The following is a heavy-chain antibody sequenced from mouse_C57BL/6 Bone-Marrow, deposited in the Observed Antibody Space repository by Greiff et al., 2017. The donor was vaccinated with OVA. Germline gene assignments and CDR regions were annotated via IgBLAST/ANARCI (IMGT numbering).Heavy chain of an antibody. Sequence: ESGPGLVKPSQSLSLTCSVTGYSITSGYYWNWIRQFPGNKLEWMGYISYDGSNNYNPSLKNRISITRDTSKNQFFLKLNSVTTEDTATYYCARGEGITTVLDYWGQGTTLTVSS. D-gene: IGHD1-1*01. CDR1: GYSITSGYY. V-gene: IGHV3-6*01. CDR2: ISYDGSN. J-gene: IGHJ2*01. CDR3: ARGEGITTVLDY.